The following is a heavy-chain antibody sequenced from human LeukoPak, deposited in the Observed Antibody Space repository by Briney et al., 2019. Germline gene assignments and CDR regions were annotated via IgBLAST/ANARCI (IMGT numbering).Heavy chain of an antibody. V-gene: IGHV1-2*06. J-gene: IGHJ3*02. CDR1: GYTFTGCY. CDR2: INPNSGGT. Sequence: ASVKVSCKASGYTFTGCYMHWVRQAPGQGLEWMGRINPNSGGTNYAQKFQGRVTMTRDTSISTAYMELSRLRSDDTAVYYCARDRNDYGDYDAFDIWGQGTMVTVSS. D-gene: IGHD4-17*01. CDR3: ARDRNDYGDYDAFDI.